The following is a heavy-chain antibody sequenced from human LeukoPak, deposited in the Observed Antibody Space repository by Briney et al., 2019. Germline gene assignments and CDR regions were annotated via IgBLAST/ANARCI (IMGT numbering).Heavy chain of an antibody. Sequence: SETLSLTCAVSGYSISSGYYWGWIRQPPGKGLEWIGSIYHSGSTYYNPSLKSRVTISVDTSKNQFSLKLSSVTAADTAVYYCARRLVVLQGFDYWWQGTLVTVSS. D-gene: IGHD3-16*02. V-gene: IGHV4-38-2*01. J-gene: IGHJ4*02. CDR2: IYHSGST. CDR1: GYSISSGYY. CDR3: ARRLVVLQGFDY.